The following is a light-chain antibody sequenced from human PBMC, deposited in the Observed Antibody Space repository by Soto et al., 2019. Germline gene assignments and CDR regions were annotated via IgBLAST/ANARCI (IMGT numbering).Light chain of an antibody. V-gene: IGKV3-15*01. CDR1: QSVSSN. CDR3: HQYNSWPHMYT. Sequence: EIVMTQSPATLSVSPGERATLSCRASQSVSSNLAWYQQKPGQAPRLLIYGASPRATGIPARFSGSGSGTEFTLTISSLQSEAFAVYYCHQYNSWPHMYTFSQGTTLEIK. CDR2: GAS. J-gene: IGKJ2*01.